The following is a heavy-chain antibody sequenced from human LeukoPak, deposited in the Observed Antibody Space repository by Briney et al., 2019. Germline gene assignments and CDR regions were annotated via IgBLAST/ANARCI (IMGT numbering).Heavy chain of an antibody. Sequence: GGSLRLSCAAYGFTFSTYWMHWVRQAPGKGLVWVSRITSDGSSTTYADSVRARLSVSIDDAKNKLYLKMNSLRAEETAVYYCARAGRWELWPFDSWGQGTLVTVSS. D-gene: IGHD1-26*01. V-gene: IGHV3-74*01. CDR3: ARAGRWELWPFDS. CDR1: GFTFSTYW. J-gene: IGHJ4*02. CDR2: ITSDGSST.